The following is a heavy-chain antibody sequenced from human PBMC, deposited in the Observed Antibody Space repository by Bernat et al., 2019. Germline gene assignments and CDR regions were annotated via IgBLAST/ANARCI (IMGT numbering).Heavy chain of an antibody. V-gene: IGHV3-23*01. CDR2: ISGSGGST. CDR3: ATSLLWVDTDMADHYYSYGMDV. CDR1: GVTFSSYA. J-gene: IGHJ6*02. Sequence: EVQLLESGGGLVQPGGSLRLSCAASGVTFSSYAMSWVRQAPGKGLEWVSAISGSGGSTYYSDSVKGRFTISRDKSKNTLYMQLISLRAEDPAVYYCATSLLWVDTDMADHYYSYGMDVWGQGTTVTVSS. D-gene: IGHD5-18*01.